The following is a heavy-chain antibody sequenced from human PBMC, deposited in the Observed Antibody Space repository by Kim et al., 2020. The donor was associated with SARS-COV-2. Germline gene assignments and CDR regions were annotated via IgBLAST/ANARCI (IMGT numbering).Heavy chain of an antibody. CDR3: AKMVIMDGYNYFYYYAMDV. V-gene: IGHV3-23*01. CDR1: GFTFDTYA. Sequence: GGSLRLSCAASGFTFDTYAMNWVRQAPGKGLEWVSVISGGGLNKFYSDSVRGRFTISRDNSKNTLYLQMNRLRAEDTALYYCAKMVIMDGYNYFYYYAMDVWGQGTTVTVSS. J-gene: IGHJ6*02. CDR2: ISGGGLNK. D-gene: IGHD2-21*01.